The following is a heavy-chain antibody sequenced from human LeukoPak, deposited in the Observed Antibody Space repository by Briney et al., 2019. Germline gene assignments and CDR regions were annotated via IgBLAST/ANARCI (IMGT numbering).Heavy chain of an antibody. V-gene: IGHV3-48*03. J-gene: IGHJ4*02. D-gene: IGHD6-19*01. CDR2: ISSSGSAM. CDR1: GFTFSSHE. Sequence: PGGCLRLSCAASGFTFSSHEMNWDRQAPGKGLEWVSYISSSGSAMYYADSVKGRFTISRDNAKNSLYLQMNSLRAEDTAVYYCARDLTPGIAVDSDYWGQGTLVSVSS. CDR3: ARDLTPGIAVDSDY.